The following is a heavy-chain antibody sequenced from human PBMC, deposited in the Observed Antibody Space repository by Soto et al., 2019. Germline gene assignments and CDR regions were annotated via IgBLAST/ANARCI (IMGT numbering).Heavy chain of an antibody. CDR1: GYSFTSYW. V-gene: IGHV5-51*01. CDR2: IYPGDSDT. CDR3: FTSLVDTAMVFDF. Sequence: PGESLKISCKGSGYSFTSYWIGWVLQIPGKGLEWMGIIYPGDSDTRYSPSFQGQVTISADKSISTAYLQWSSLKASDTAMYYCFTSLVDTAMVFDFRAQRTSVPISS. J-gene: IGHJ4*02. D-gene: IGHD5-18*01.